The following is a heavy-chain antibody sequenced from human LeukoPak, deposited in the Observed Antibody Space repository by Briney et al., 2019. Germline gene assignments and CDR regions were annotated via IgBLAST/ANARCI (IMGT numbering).Heavy chain of an antibody. V-gene: IGHV1-2*02. CDR2: INPNSGGT. Sequence: ASVKVCCKASGYTFTGYYMHWVRQAPGQGLEWMGWINPNSGGTNYAQKFQGRVTMTRDTSISTAYMELSRLRSDDTAVYYCARVGSPRDYYDSSGRTDYWGQGTLVTVSS. CDR1: GYTFTGYY. J-gene: IGHJ4*02. D-gene: IGHD3-22*01. CDR3: ARVGSPRDYYDSSGRTDY.